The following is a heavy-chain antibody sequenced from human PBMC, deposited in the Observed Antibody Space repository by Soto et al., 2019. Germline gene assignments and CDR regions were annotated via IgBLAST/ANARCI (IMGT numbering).Heavy chain of an antibody. D-gene: IGHD6-19*01. CDR2: IIPIFGTA. Sequence: QVQLVQSGAEVKKPGSSVKVSCKASGGTFSSYAISWVRQAPGQGLEWMGGIIPIFGTANYAQKFQGRVTITADESTSTAYMELSSLRSEDTAVYYYARDDPNNNRSPTVAGTLVYWGQGTLVTVSS. V-gene: IGHV1-69*01. CDR3: ARDDPNNNRSPTVAGTLVY. J-gene: IGHJ4*02. CDR1: GGTFSSYA.